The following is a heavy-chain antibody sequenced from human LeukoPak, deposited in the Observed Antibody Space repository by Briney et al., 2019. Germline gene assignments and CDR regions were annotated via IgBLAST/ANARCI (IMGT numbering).Heavy chain of an antibody. V-gene: IGHV1-18*01. J-gene: IGHJ4*02. D-gene: IGHD6-13*01. CDR3: ARGSWPYYFDY. CDR1: GYTFISYG. Sequence: GASLKVSCKASGYTFISYGISWVRQAPGQGLEWMGWISTYNGKANYAQKLQGRVTMTTDISTSTAYMEVRSLRSDDTAVYYCARGSWPYYFDYWRQGTLVTVSS. CDR2: ISTYNGKA.